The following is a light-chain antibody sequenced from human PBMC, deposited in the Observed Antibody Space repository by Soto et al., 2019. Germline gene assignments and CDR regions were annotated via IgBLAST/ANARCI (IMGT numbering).Light chain of an antibody. CDR1: QSLVYSDGNTY. CDR3: MQRREFPIT. J-gene: IGKJ5*01. V-gene: IGKV2-40*01. CDR2: TLS. Sequence: DVVMTQSPLSLPVTLGQPASISCSSNQSLVYSDGNTYLDWYVQKPGQSPQLLIYTLSSRASGVPDRFSGIGSRTDFTLKISRVEAEDVGVYYCMQRREFPITFGQGTRLEIK.